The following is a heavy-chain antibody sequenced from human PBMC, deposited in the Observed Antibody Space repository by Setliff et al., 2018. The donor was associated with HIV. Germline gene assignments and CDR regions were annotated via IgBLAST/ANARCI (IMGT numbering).Heavy chain of an antibody. V-gene: IGHV3-11*04. J-gene: IGHJ6*02. Sequence: GGSLRLSCAASGFSLSDYYMNWIRQAPGKGLEWISQISRYGNNMYYADSVKGRFTISRDDAKNSLFLQMNSLTVEDTAVYYCACDMVRAYGLDVWGHGTTFTVSS. CDR1: GFSLSDYY. CDR2: ISRYGNNM. D-gene: IGHD3-10*01. CDR3: ACDMVRAYGLDV.